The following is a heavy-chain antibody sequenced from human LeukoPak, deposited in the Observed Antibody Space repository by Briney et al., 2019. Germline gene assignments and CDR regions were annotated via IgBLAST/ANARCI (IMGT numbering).Heavy chain of an antibody. V-gene: IGHV3-30-3*01. Sequence: GGPLRLSCAASGFTFSSYAMHWVRQAPGKGLEWVAVISYDGSNKYYADSVKGRFTISRDNSKNTLYLQMNSLRAEDTAVYYCARDRYGSGNVDIWGQGTMVTVSS. J-gene: IGHJ3*02. CDR1: GFTFSSYA. CDR3: ARDRYGSGNVDI. CDR2: ISYDGSNK. D-gene: IGHD3-10*01.